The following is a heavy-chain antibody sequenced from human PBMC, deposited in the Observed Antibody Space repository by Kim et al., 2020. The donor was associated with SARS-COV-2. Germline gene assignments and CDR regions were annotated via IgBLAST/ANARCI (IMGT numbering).Heavy chain of an antibody. V-gene: IGHV4-34*01. D-gene: IGHD6-13*01. CDR3: ARGDSSSWFWKYFDL. Sequence: SETLSLTCAVYGGSFSGYYWSWIRQPPGKGLEWIGEINHSGSTNYNPSLKSRVTISVDTSKNQFSLKLSSVTAADTAVYYWARGDSSSWFWKYFDLWGRGTLVTVSS. CDR2: INHSGST. J-gene: IGHJ2*01. CDR1: GGSFSGYY.